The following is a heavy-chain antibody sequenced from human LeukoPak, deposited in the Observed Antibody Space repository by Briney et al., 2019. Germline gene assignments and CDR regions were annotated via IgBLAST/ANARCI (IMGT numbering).Heavy chain of an antibody. D-gene: IGHD3-3*01. V-gene: IGHV4-34*01. CDR1: GGSFSNYY. CDR3: ARGLEDRISIFGVVKFYYFDF. Sequence: PSETLSLTCAVYGGSFSNYYWTWIRQPPGKGLEWIGEIDHSGSSHYNPPLKSRVTISVDTSKNQLSLKLSSVTAADTAVYYCARGLEDRISIFGVVKFYYFDFWGQGTLVTVSS. J-gene: IGHJ4*02. CDR2: IDHSGSS.